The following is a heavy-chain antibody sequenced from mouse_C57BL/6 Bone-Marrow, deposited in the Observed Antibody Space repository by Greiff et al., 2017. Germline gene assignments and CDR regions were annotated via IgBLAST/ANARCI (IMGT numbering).Heavy chain of an antibody. CDR1: GYAFSSYW. D-gene: IGHD1-1*01. CDR2: IYPGDGDT. V-gene: IGHV1-80*01. CDR3: TKISTVVASGYFDY. Sequence: QVQLQQSGAELVKPGASVKISCKASGYAFSSYWMNWVKQRPGKGLEWIGQIYPGDGDTNYNGKFKGKATLTADKSSSTAYMQLSSLTSEDSAVYFCTKISTVVASGYFDYWGQVTTLTVSS. J-gene: IGHJ2*01.